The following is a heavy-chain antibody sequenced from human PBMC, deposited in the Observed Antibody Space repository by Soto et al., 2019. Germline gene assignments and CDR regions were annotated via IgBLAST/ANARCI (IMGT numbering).Heavy chain of an antibody. CDR3: ARYRIVVVPAARDYYYYGMDV. J-gene: IGHJ6*02. CDR1: GYSFTSYW. V-gene: IGHV5-51*01. D-gene: IGHD2-2*01. Sequence: GESLKISCKGSGYSFTSYWIGWVRQMPGKGLEWMGIIYPGDSDTRYSPSFQGQVTISADKSISTAYLQWSSLKASDTAMYYCARYRIVVVPAARDYYYYGMDVWGQGTKVTVSS. CDR2: IYPGDSDT.